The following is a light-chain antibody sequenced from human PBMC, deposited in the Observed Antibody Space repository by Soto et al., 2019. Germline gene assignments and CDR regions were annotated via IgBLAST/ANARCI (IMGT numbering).Light chain of an antibody. CDR2: EDN. J-gene: IGLJ2*01. CDR3: QSYDSSNVV. Sequence: NFMLTQPHSVSESPGKTVTLSCTRSSGRIASNYVQWYQQRPGSAPTTVIYEDNQRPSGVPDRFSGSIDSSSNSASLTISGLKTEGEADYDCQSYDSSNVVFGGGTKLTVL. V-gene: IGLV6-57*04. CDR1: SGRIASNY.